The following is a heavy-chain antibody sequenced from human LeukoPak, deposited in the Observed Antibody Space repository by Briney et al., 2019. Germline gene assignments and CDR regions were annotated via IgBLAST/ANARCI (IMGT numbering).Heavy chain of an antibody. CDR3: AKESWRGYCSSTSCESP. CDR2: IRYDGSNK. Sequence: GGSLRLSGAGSGFIFGTYGMHWVRQAPGNGLEWVAFIRYDGSNKYYADSGKGRFTISRDNSKNTLYLQMNSLRAEDTAVYSCAKESWRGYCSSTSCESPWGQGTLVTLSS. J-gene: IGHJ5*02. CDR1: GFIFGTYG. V-gene: IGHV3-30*02. D-gene: IGHD2-2*01.